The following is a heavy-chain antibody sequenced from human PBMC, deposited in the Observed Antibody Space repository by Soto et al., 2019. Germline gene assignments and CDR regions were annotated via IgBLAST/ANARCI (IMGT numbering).Heavy chain of an antibody. Sequence: QVQLVESGGGVVQPGRSLRLSCAASGFTFSSYGMHWVRQAPGKGLEWVAVIRYDGSNKYYADSVKGRFTISRDNSKNTLYLQMNSLRAEDTAVYYCARSDGSGSYYNDAFDIWGQGTMVTVSS. CDR3: ARSDGSGSYYNDAFDI. V-gene: IGHV3-33*01. J-gene: IGHJ3*02. CDR1: GFTFSSYG. D-gene: IGHD3-10*01. CDR2: IRYDGSNK.